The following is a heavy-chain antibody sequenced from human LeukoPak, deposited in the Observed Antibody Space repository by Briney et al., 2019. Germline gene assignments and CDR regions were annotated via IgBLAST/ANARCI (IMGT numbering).Heavy chain of an antibody. V-gene: IGHV1-69*13. Sequence: SVNVSCTASGGTFSSYAISWVRQAPGQGLEWMGGIIPIFGTANYAQKFQGRVTITADESTSTAYMELSSLRSEDTAVYYCARVTTANLDYYYGMDVWGQGTTVTVSS. CDR2: IIPIFGTA. J-gene: IGHJ6*02. CDR1: GGTFSSYA. D-gene: IGHD4-11*01. CDR3: ARVTTANLDYYYGMDV.